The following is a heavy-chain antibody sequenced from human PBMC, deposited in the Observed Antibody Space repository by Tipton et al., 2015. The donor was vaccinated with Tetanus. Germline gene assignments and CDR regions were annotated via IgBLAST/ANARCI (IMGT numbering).Heavy chain of an antibody. CDR3: ARERFVGWLGPLDC. J-gene: IGHJ4*02. V-gene: IGHV3-33*01. CDR1: GFTFSTHG. CDR2: VWYDGTRK. Sequence: SGFTFSTHGMHWVRQAPGKGLEWVALVWYDGTRKYYTESVEGRFTISRDNSKNTLYLQRDSLRVEDTATYFCARERFVGWLGPLDCRGQGALVTVSS. D-gene: IGHD3-3*01.